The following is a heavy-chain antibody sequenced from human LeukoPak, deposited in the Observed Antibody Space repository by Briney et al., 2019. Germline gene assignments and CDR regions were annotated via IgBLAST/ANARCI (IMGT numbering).Heavy chain of an antibody. D-gene: IGHD4-17*01. J-gene: IGHJ4*02. Sequence: SETLSLTCDVSGVSFITYYWRWIRQSPEKGLEWIGEVNHSGYTNYNPSLKGRVTISVDTSKNQFSLKLSSVTAADTAVYYCARQLYGSDYWGQGTLVTVSS. CDR2: VNHSGYT. V-gene: IGHV4-34*01. CDR3: ARQLYGSDY. CDR1: GVSFITYY.